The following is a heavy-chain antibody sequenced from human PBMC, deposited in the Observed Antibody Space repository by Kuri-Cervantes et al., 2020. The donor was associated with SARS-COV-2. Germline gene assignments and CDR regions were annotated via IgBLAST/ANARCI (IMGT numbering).Heavy chain of an antibody. CDR1: GFTFDDYA. D-gene: IGHD1-1*01. CDR2: IKSKTDGGTT. J-gene: IGHJ6*02. Sequence: GESLKISCAASGFTFDDYAMHWVRQAPGKGLEWVGRIKSKTDGGTTDYAAPVKGRFTISRDDSKNTLYLQMNSLKTEDTAVYYCTTNADLTSGMDVWGQGTTVTVSS. V-gene: IGHV3-15*01. CDR3: TTNADLTSGMDV.